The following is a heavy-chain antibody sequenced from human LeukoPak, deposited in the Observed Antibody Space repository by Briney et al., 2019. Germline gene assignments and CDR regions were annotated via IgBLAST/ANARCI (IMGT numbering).Heavy chain of an antibody. Sequence: ASVKVSCKASGYTFTGYYMHWVRQAPGQGLEWMGWINPNSGGTNYAQKFQGRVTMTRGTSISTAYMELSRLRSDDTAVYYCARDRTRITMVRGVIITSWFDPWGQGILVTVSS. CDR1: GYTFTGYY. CDR3: ARDRTRITMVRGVIITSWFDP. V-gene: IGHV1-2*02. D-gene: IGHD3-10*01. J-gene: IGHJ5*02. CDR2: INPNSGGT.